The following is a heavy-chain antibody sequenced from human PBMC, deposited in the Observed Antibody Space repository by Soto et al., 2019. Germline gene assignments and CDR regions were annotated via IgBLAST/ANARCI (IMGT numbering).Heavy chain of an antibody. D-gene: IGHD5-18*01. V-gene: IGHV1-69*13. CDR1: GGTFSSYA. CDR2: IIPIFGTA. J-gene: IGHJ4*02. Sequence: VASVKVSCKASGGTFSSYAISWVRQAPGQGLEWMGGIIPIFGTANYAQKFQGRVTITADESTSTAYMELSSLRSEDTAVYYCARGASAYSYRSPAFDLWGQGTLVTVSS. CDR3: ARGASAYSYRSPAFDL.